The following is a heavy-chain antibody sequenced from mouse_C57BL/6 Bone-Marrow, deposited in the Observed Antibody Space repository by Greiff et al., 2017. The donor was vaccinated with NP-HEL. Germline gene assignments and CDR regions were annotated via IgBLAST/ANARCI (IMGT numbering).Heavy chain of an antibody. V-gene: IGHV3-6*01. Sequence: EVKLMESGPGLVKPSQSLSLTCSVTGYSITSGYYWNWIRQFPGNKLEWMGYISYDGSNNYNPSLKNRISITRDTSKNQFFLKLNSVTTEDTATYYCARRRYLYYFDYWGQGTTLTVSS. J-gene: IGHJ2*01. D-gene: IGHD2-14*01. CDR3: ARRRYLYYFDY. CDR1: GYSITSGYY. CDR2: ISYDGSN.